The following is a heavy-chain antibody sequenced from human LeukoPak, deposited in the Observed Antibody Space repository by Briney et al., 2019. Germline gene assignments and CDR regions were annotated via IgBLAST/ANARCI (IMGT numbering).Heavy chain of an antibody. CDR3: AREMLDNHWFDP. V-gene: IGHV4-39*07. J-gene: IGHJ5*02. CDR2: IYYSGST. Sequence: NPSETLSLTCTVSGGSISSSSYYWGWIRQPPGKGLEWIGSIYYSGSTNYNPSLKSRVTISVDTSKNQFSLKLSSVTAADTAVYYCAREMLDNHWFDPWGQGILVTVSS. CDR1: GGSISSSSYY. D-gene: IGHD3-10*02.